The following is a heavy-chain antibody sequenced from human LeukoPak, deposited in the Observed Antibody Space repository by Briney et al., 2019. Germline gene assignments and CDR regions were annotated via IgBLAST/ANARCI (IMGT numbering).Heavy chain of an antibody. J-gene: IGHJ4*02. V-gene: IGHV3-23*01. CDR1: RYSFDSYA. Sequence: VRSLKLSCEGSRYSFDSYAMTWGRQAPGEGLEWVSSISVGGDVTYSTESSKGRSTGSRDHSKNTPLLQITMLTAENPAVFYFAKRYGDSTGWFFDFWGQGSLVTVSS. CDR3: AKRYGDSTGWFFDF. CDR2: ISVGGDVT. D-gene: IGHD6-13*01.